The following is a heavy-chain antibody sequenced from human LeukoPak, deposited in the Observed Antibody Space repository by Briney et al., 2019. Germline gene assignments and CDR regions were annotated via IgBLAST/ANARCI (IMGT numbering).Heavy chain of an antibody. D-gene: IGHD4-11*01. CDR1: GFTFSSYS. CDR2: ISSSSSYI. V-gene: IGHV3-21*01. CDR3: ARNYDYSNYFDY. J-gene: IGHJ4*02. Sequence: GGSLRLSCAASGFTFSSYSMNWVRQAPGKGLEWVSSISSSSSYIYYADSVKGRFTISRDNAENSLYLQMNSLRAEDTAVYYCARNYDYSNYFDYWGQGTLVTVSS.